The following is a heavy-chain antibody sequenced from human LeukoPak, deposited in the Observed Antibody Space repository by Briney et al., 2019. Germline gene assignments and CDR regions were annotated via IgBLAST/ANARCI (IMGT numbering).Heavy chain of an antibody. CDR2: ISWNSGNI. D-gene: IGHD3-10*01. CDR3: ARFSYGSGSYRSLFDY. J-gene: IGHJ4*02. Sequence: PGGSLRLSCAASGFTFDDYAMHWVRQAPGKGLEWVSGISWNSGNIDYADSVKGRFTISRDNAKNSLYLQMNSLRAEDTAVYYCARFSYGSGSYRSLFDYWGQGTLVTVSS. V-gene: IGHV3-9*01. CDR1: GFTFDDYA.